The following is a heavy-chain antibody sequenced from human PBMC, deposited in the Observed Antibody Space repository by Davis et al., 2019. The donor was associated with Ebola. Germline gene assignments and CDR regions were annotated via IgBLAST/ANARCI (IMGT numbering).Heavy chain of an antibody. D-gene: IGHD3-10*01. Sequence: PGGSLRLSCAGSGFTFSSYGMHWVRQAPGKGLEWVAVIWYDGSNKYYADSVKGRFTISRDNSKNTLYLQMNSLRAEDTAVYYCARGVVRGVIIGRRDYYGMDVWGQGTTVTVSS. CDR2: IWYDGSNK. V-gene: IGHV3-33*08. CDR1: GFTFSSYG. CDR3: ARGVVRGVIIGRRDYYGMDV. J-gene: IGHJ6*02.